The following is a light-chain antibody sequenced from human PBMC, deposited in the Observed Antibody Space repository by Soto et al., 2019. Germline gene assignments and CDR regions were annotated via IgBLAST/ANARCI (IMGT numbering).Light chain of an antibody. CDR1: QTISSW. V-gene: IGKV1-5*03. J-gene: IGKJ1*01. CDR3: QHYNSYSEA. CDR2: KAS. Sequence: DIQMTQSPPTLSGSVGDRFTITCRASQTISSWLAWYQQKPGKAPKLLIYKASTLKSGVPSRFSGSGSGTEFTLTISSLQPDDFATYYCQHYNSYSEAFGQGTTVDIK.